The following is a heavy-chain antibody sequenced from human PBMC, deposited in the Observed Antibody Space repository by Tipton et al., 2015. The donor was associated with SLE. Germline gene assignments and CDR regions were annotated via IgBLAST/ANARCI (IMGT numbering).Heavy chain of an antibody. CDR1: GGSISSGSYY. J-gene: IGHJ5*01. CDR3: ARPRDSGSARFDS. Sequence: TLSLTCTVSGGSISSGSYYWSWIRQPPGKGLEWIGSIYTSGSTNYNPSLRSRVTISVDTSKNQFSLKLSSVTAADTAVYYCARPRDSGSARFDSWGQGTLVTVSS. D-gene: IGHD6-19*01. CDR2: IYTSGST. V-gene: IGHV4-61*02.